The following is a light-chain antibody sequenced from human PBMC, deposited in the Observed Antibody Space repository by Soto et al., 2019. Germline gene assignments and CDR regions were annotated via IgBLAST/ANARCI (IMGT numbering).Light chain of an antibody. CDR2: GAS. Sequence: EIVXTXXPXTLSLSPGERATLSCRASQSVSSSFLAWYQQKPGQAPRLLIYGASSRATGIPDRFSGSGSGTDFPLTISRLEPEDVAVYYCQQYGSSPLTFGGGTKVEIK. J-gene: IGKJ4*01. V-gene: IGKV3-20*01. CDR1: QSVSSSF. CDR3: QQYGSSPLT.